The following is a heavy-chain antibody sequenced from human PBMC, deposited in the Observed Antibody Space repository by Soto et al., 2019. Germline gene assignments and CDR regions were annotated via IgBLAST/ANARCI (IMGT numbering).Heavy chain of an antibody. V-gene: IGHV3-30-3*01. D-gene: IGHD1-1*01. J-gene: IGHJ6*02. CDR1: GFTFSSYA. Sequence: GGSLRLSCAASGFTFSSYAMHWVRQAPGKGLEWVAVISYDGSNKYYADSVKGRFTISRDNSKNTLYLQMNSLRAEDTAVYYCARDLVYWNDDYYYGMDVWGQGTTVTVSS. CDR3: ARDLVYWNDDYYYGMDV. CDR2: ISYDGSNK.